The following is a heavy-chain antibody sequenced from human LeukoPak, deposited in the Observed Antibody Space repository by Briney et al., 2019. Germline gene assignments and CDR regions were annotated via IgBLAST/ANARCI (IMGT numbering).Heavy chain of an antibody. CDR1: ELSVSDNY. D-gene: IGHD1-14*01. CDR3: VRTQPRNRLLDR. Sequence: PGGSLRLSCAASELSVSDNYMSWVRQAPGKGLEWVSILYSGDNTYYTDSVKGRFTISRDTSKNTLYPQMNSLRADDTAVYYCVRTQPRNRLLDRWGQGTLVTVSS. J-gene: IGHJ5*02. V-gene: IGHV3-53*01. CDR2: LYSGDNT.